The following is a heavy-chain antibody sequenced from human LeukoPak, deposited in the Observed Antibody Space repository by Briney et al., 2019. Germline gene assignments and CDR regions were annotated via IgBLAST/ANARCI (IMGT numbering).Heavy chain of an antibody. Sequence: SETLSLTCTVSGGSISSYYWSWIRQPPGKGLEWIGCIYYSGSTNYNPSLKSRVTISVDTSKNQFSLKLSSVTAADTVVYYCARGRGLVDAFDIWGQGTMVTVSS. CDR1: GGSISSYY. CDR3: ARGRGLVDAFDI. J-gene: IGHJ3*02. D-gene: IGHD6-19*01. CDR2: IYYSGST. V-gene: IGHV4-59*01.